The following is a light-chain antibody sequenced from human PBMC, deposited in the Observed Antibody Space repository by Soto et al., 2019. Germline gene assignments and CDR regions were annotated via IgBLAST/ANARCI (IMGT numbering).Light chain of an antibody. V-gene: IGLV2-11*01. CDR3: FSYDGSLYV. CDR2: RVN. Sequence: QSALTQPRSVSGSPGQSVAISCTGASSDVGGYNYVSWYQQHPGKAPKLMIYRVNKRPSGVPDRLSGSKSGNTASLTISGLQAEVEVDYHCFSYDGSLYVFAPGTKVTV. CDR1: SSDVGGYNY. J-gene: IGLJ1*01.